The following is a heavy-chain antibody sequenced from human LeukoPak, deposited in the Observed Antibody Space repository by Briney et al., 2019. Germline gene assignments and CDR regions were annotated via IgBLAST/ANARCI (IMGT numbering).Heavy chain of an antibody. V-gene: IGHV4-34*01. CDR1: GGSISIYY. D-gene: IGHD1-26*01. Sequence: SETLSLTCTVSGGSISIYYWSWIRQPPGKGLEWIGEINHSGSTNYNPSLKSRVTISVDTSKNQFSLKLSSVTAADTAVYYCARVRSAVGASDCWGQGTLVTVSS. J-gene: IGHJ4*02. CDR2: INHSGST. CDR3: ARVRSAVGASDC.